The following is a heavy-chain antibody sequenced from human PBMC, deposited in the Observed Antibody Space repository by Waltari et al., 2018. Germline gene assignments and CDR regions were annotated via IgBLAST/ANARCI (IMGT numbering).Heavy chain of an antibody. J-gene: IGHJ4*02. CDR3: ARQSLEWLDY. V-gene: IGHV4-61*02. Sequence: QVQLQESGPGLVKPSQTLSLTCTVSGGSISSGSYYWRWIRQPAGKGLEWIGRIYTSGSTNYNPSLKSRVTISVDTSKNQFSLKLSSVTAADTAVYYCARQSLEWLDYWGQGTLVTVSS. CDR1: GGSISSGSYY. CDR2: IYTSGST. D-gene: IGHD3-3*01.